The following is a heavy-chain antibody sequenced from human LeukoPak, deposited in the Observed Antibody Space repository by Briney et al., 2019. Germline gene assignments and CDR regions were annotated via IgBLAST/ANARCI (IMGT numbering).Heavy chain of an antibody. V-gene: IGHV3-30*04. J-gene: IGHJ1*01. CDR1: GFTFSSYA. Sequence: PGGSLRLSCAASGFTFSSYAMHWVRQAPGKGLEWVAVISYDGSNKYYADSVKGRFTISRDNSKNTLYLQMNSLRAEDTAVYYCAKDDDWGRYKHWGQGTLVTVSS. D-gene: IGHD3-16*01. CDR3: AKDDDWGRYKH. CDR2: ISYDGSNK.